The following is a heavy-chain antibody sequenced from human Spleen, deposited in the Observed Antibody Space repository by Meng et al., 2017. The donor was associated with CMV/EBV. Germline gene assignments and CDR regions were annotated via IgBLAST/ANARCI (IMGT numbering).Heavy chain of an antibody. Sequence: GESLKISCAASGFTFSSYAMNWVRQAPGKGLEWVSVISARGDRTYFADPVKGRFTISRDNSKNTVHLQMNSLRAEDTAVYYCAKDQQSPFSYYFYGMDVWGQGTTVTVSS. D-gene: IGHD1/OR15-1a*01. J-gene: IGHJ6*02. V-gene: IGHV3-23*01. CDR1: GFTFSSYA. CDR2: ISARGDRT. CDR3: AKDQQSPFSYYFYGMDV.